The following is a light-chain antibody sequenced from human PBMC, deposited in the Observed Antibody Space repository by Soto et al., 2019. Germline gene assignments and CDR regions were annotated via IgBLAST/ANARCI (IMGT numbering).Light chain of an antibody. Sequence: DIQMTQSPSTLSASIGDRVXITCLASQTINNWLAWYQQKPGKAPNLLIYHASNLETGVPSRFSGSAFGTEFTLTISSLQPDDFATYYCQHYNSYPWTFGQGTKVEIK. V-gene: IGKV1-5*01. CDR1: QTINNW. J-gene: IGKJ1*01. CDR3: QHYNSYPWT. CDR2: HAS.